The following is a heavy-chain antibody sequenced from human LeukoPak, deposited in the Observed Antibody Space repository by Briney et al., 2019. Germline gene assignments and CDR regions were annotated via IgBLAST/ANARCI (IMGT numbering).Heavy chain of an antibody. Sequence: ASVKVSCKASGYTFTIYDINWVRQAPGQGLEWVGWMNPKSGDTVYAQNFQGGVTMTRDISIGTAYLELDSLRSEDTAVYYCAXXXXXXXTTRGYGMDVWGQGTTVTVSS. CDR2: MNPKSGDT. CDR3: AXXXXXXXTTRGYGMDV. CDR1: GYTFTIYD. J-gene: IGHJ6*02. V-gene: IGHV1-8*01. D-gene: IGHD1-7*01.